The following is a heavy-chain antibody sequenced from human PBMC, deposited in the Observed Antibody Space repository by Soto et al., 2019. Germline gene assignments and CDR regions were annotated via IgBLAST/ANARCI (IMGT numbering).Heavy chain of an antibody. CDR1: GFTFSTYS. V-gene: IGHV3-21*01. Sequence: GGSLRLSCVGSGFTFSTYSINWVRQAPGKGLEWVSSISSRSDIYYADSVKGRFTISRDNAKNSVALQMNSLRAEDTAVYYCAREYTAWPLAYGLDVWGQGTTVPVSS. J-gene: IGHJ6*02. CDR2: ISSRSDI. CDR3: AREYTAWPLAYGLDV. D-gene: IGHD2-2*02.